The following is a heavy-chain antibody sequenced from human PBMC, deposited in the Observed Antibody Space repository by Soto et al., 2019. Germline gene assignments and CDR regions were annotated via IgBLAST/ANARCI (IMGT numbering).Heavy chain of an antibody. J-gene: IGHJ6*02. Sequence: QITLKESGPTLVKPTQTLTLTCTFSGLSLSTTGVGVGWIRQPPGKALEWLARIYWDDDKRYSPSLKSRLTITKDTSKNQVVLTMTNMDPVDTATYYCVQSRCGGDCLQSYSSHSYYGLDVWGQGTTVTVSS. CDR3: VQSRCGGDCLQSYSSHSYYGLDV. V-gene: IGHV2-5*02. CDR1: GLSLSTTGVG. D-gene: IGHD2-21*02. CDR2: IYWDDDK.